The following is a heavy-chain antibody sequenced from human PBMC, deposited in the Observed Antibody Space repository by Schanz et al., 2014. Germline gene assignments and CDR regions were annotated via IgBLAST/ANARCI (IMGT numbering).Heavy chain of an antibody. Sequence: EADLVESGGGLIQRGESLRLSCSASGFSFSSYSMNWVRQAPGRGLEWLSYIDGKSTTVYYADSVKGRFTISRDNSKNTLYLQMNSLRAEDAAVYYCAKQIHYYILTVTRSWGQGTLGTVSS. J-gene: IGHJ4*02. D-gene: IGHD3-9*01. CDR3: AKQIHYYILTVTRS. V-gene: IGHV3-48*01. CDR1: GFSFSSYS. CDR2: IDGKSTTV.